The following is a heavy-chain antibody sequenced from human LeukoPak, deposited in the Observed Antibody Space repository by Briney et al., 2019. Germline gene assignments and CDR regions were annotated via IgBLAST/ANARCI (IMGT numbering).Heavy chain of an antibody. CDR1: GYTFTGYY. Sequence: GASVKVSCKASGYTFTGYYIHWVRQAPGQGLEWMGWINPNSGDTNYAQKFQGRVTMTRDTSISTAYREVSRLRSDDSAVYYCARDWYCSTTSCWQYAFDYWGQGTLVTVSS. D-gene: IGHD2-2*01. CDR3: ARDWYCSTTSCWQYAFDY. CDR2: INPNSGDT. V-gene: IGHV1-2*02. J-gene: IGHJ4*02.